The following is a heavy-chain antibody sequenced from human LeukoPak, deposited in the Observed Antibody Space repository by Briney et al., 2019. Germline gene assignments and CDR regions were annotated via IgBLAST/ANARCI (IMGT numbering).Heavy chain of an antibody. CDR3: ARNWGFNYYMDV. CDR1: GFTFSSYS. Sequence: GGSLRLSCAASGFTFSSYSMNWVRQAPGKGLEWVSYISSSSTTIYYADSVRGRFTISRDNAKNSLYLQMNSLRAEDTAVYYCARNWGFNYYMDVWGKGTTVTVSS. V-gene: IGHV3-48*04. D-gene: IGHD7-27*01. J-gene: IGHJ6*03. CDR2: ISSSSTTI.